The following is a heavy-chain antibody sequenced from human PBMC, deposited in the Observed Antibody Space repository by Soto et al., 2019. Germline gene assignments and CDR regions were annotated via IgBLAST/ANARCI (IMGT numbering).Heavy chain of an antibody. V-gene: IGHV4-30-2*01. CDR3: ARMFPRITMIAN. Sequence: SETLSLTCAVSGGSISSGGYSWSWIRQPPGKGLEWIGYIYHSGSTYYNPSLKSRVTISVDRSKNQFSLKLSSVTAADTAVYYCARMFPRITMIANWGQGTLVTVS. J-gene: IGHJ4*02. D-gene: IGHD3-22*01. CDR1: GGSISSGGYS. CDR2: IYHSGST.